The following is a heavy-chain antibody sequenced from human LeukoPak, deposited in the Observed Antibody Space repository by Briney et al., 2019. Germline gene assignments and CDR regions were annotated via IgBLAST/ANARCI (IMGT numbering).Heavy chain of an antibody. J-gene: IGHJ4*02. CDR1: GFMFSSFE. V-gene: IGHV3-48*03. CDR2: ISSGASTM. D-gene: IGHD6-19*01. Sequence: GGSLRPSCAASGFMFSSFEMYWVRQAPGKGLEWVSYISSGASTMYYADSVKGRFTISRDNARNSLFLQMNSLRAEDTAVYYCALLAVASDFDYWGQGTLVTVSS. CDR3: ALLAVASDFDY.